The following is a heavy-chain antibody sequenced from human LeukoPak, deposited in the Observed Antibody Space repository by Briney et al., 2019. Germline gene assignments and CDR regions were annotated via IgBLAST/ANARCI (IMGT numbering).Heavy chain of an antibody. V-gene: IGHV3-74*01. J-gene: IGHJ4*02. CDR2: INSDGSST. CDR1: GYNFDDYA. Sequence: PGGSLRLSCATSGYNFDDYAMHWVRQAPGKGLVWVSRINSDGSSTSYADSVKGRFTISRDNAKNTLYLQMNSLRAEDTAVYYCASLRSGSYNDFDYWGQGTLVTVSS. D-gene: IGHD1-26*01. CDR3: ASLRSGSYNDFDY.